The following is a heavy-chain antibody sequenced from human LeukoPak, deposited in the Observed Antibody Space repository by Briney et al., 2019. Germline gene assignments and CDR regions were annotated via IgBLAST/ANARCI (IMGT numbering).Heavy chain of an antibody. CDR1: GYTFTGYY. Sequence: AASVKVSCKASGYTFTGYYIHWVRQAPGHGLEWMGWMNPKSGGTNFTQSLQGRVTLTRDTSRSTAYMELNTLRSDDTAVYYCARGHDSSGLYPWVPDFWGQGTLVTVSS. V-gene: IGHV1-2*02. CDR2: MNPKSGGT. J-gene: IGHJ4*02. D-gene: IGHD6-19*01. CDR3: ARGHDSSGLYPWVPDF.